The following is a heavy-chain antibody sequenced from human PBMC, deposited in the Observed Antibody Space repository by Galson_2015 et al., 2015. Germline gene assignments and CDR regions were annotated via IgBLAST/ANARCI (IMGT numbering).Heavy chain of an antibody. CDR2: IYYSGST. CDR3: ARASVVLRRPPGSYYFDY. Sequence: SETLSLTCTVSGGSISSYYWSWIRQPPGKGLEWIGYIYYSGSTNYNPSLKSRVTISVDTSKNQFSLKLSSVTAADTAVYYCARASVVLRRPPGSYYFDYWGQGTLVTVSS. D-gene: IGHD2-8*01. J-gene: IGHJ4*02. CDR1: GGSISSYY. V-gene: IGHV4-59*01.